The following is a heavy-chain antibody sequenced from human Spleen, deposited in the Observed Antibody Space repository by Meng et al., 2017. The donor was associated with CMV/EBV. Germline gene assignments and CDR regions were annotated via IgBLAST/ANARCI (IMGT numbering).Heavy chain of an antibody. CDR3: ARGGLRDPNYFDY. CDR1: GYTFTGYY. D-gene: IGHD4-17*01. V-gene: IGHV1-2*02. CDR2: INPNSGGT. Sequence: ASVKVSCKASGYTFTGYYMHWVRQAPGQGLEWMGWINPNSGGTNYAQKFLGRVTMTRDTSISTAYMELSRLRSDDTAVYYCARGGLRDPNYFDYWGQGTLVTVSS. J-gene: IGHJ4*02.